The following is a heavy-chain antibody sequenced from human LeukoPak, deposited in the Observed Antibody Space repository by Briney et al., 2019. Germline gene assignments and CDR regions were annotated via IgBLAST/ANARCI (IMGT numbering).Heavy chain of an antibody. CDR3: ASGDFWSGFRDV. J-gene: IGHJ6*04. Sequence: SETLSLTCTVSGGSISSHYWSWIRQPPGKGLEWIGYIYYSGSTNYNPSLKSRVTISVDTSKNQFSLKLSSVTAADTAVYYCASGDFWSGFRDVWGKETTVTVSS. CDR1: GGSISSHY. V-gene: IGHV4-59*11. D-gene: IGHD3-3*01. CDR2: IYYSGST.